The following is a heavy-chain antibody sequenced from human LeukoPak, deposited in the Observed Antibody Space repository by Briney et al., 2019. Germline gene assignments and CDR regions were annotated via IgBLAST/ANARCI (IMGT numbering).Heavy chain of an antibody. CDR3: ASRRRDGYNSPSVY. D-gene: IGHD5-24*01. CDR2: INHSGST. V-gene: IGHV4-34*01. CDR1: GGSFSGYY. Sequence: KPSETLSLTCAVYGGSFSGYYWSWIRQPPGKGLEWIGEINHSGSTNYNPSLKSRVTISVDTSKNQSSLKLSSVTAADTAVYYCASRRRDGYNSPSVYWGQGTLGTVSS. J-gene: IGHJ4*02.